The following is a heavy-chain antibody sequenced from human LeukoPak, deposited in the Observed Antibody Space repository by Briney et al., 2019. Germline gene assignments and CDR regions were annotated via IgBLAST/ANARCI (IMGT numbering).Heavy chain of an antibody. CDR2: IYYSWST. V-gene: IGHV4-59*01. CDR3: ARGGDCDILTAAPDY. CDR1: GGSISSYY. D-gene: IGHD3-9*01. Sequence: SETLSLTCTVSGGSISSYYWSWIRQPPGKGLEWIGYIYYSWSTNYNPPLQRRVTISVDPSKNQFSLKLSSVTAADTAVYYCARGGDCDILTAAPDYWGQGTVVSVFS. J-gene: IGHJ4*02.